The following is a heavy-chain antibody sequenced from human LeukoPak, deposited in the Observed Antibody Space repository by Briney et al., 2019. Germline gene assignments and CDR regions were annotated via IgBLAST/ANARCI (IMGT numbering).Heavy chain of an antibody. Sequence: GASVKVSCKASGGTFSSYAISWVRQAPGKGLEWMGGIIPIFGTANYAQKFQGRVTITADESTSTAYMELSSLRSEDTAVYYCARGHYGSGSYYFDYWGQGTLVTVSS. V-gene: IGHV1-69*01. CDR1: GGTFSSYA. CDR2: IIPIFGTA. J-gene: IGHJ4*02. CDR3: ARGHYGSGSYYFDY. D-gene: IGHD3-10*01.